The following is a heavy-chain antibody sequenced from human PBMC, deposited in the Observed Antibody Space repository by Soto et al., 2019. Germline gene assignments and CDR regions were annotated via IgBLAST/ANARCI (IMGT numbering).Heavy chain of an antibody. Sequence: GGSLRLSCAASGFTFSSYAMSWVRRAPGKGLEWASAISGSGGTTYYADSVKGRFTISRDNSMKPLYLQMNSLRPDDTAVYYCAKDSGEYCSSSSCYEGNDYWGQGTLVTVSS. J-gene: IGHJ4*02. CDR1: GFTFSSYA. CDR2: ISGSGGTT. D-gene: IGHD2-2*01. CDR3: AKDSGEYCSSSSCYEGNDY. V-gene: IGHV3-23*01.